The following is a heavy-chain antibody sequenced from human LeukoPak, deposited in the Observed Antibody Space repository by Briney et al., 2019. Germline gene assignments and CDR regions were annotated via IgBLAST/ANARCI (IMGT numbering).Heavy chain of an antibody. J-gene: IGHJ3*02. Sequence: ASVKVSCKASGYTFTSYGISWVRQAPGQGLEWMGWINPNSGGTNYAQKFQGRVTMTRDTSISTAYMELSRLRSDDTAVYYCARASGYGGFDAFDIWGQGTMVTVSS. V-gene: IGHV1-2*02. D-gene: IGHD5-12*01. CDR2: INPNSGGT. CDR3: ARASGYGGFDAFDI. CDR1: GYTFTSYG.